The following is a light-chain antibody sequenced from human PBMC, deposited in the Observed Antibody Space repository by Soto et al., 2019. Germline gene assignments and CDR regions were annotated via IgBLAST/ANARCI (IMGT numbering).Light chain of an antibody. Sequence: QSVLTQPPSVSAAPGQTVTISCSGSTSNIGNNYVSWYQQLPGTAPKLLIYDNNKRPSGTPDRFSGSKSGTSATLGITGLQTGDEADYYCGTWDSNLSAVVFGGGTKLTVL. J-gene: IGLJ2*01. V-gene: IGLV1-51*01. CDR3: GTWDSNLSAVV. CDR1: TSNIGNNY. CDR2: DNN.